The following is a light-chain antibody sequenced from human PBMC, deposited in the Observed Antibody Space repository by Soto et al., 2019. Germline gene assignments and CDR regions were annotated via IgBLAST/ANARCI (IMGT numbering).Light chain of an antibody. CDR3: SSYTSSSTPVV. V-gene: IGLV2-14*03. CDR1: SSDVRGYNF. Sequence: QSALTQPASVSGSPGQSITISCTGTSSDVRGYNFVSWYQHHPDKVPKLMIYDVITRPSGVSYRFSGSKSDNTASLTISGLQAEDEADYYCSSYTSSSTPVVFGGGTKVTVL. CDR2: DVI. J-gene: IGLJ2*01.